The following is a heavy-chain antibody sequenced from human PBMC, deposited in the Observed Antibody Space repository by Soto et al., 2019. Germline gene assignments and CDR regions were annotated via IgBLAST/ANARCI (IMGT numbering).Heavy chain of an antibody. CDR2: ISAYNGNT. Sequence: ASVKVSCKASGYTFTSYGISWVRQAPGQGLEWMGWISAYNGNTNYAQKLQGRVTMTTDTSTSTAYMELRSLRSDDTAVYYCARDEGYCGSTSCSFTYYYYYYGMDVWGQGTTVTVSS. D-gene: IGHD2-2*01. CDR1: GYTFTSYG. CDR3: ARDEGYCGSTSCSFTYYYYYYGMDV. V-gene: IGHV1-18*04. J-gene: IGHJ6*02.